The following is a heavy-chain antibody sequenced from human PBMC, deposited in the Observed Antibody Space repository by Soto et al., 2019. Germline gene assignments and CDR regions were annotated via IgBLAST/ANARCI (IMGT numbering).Heavy chain of an antibody. CDR1: GGTISSYY. D-gene: IGHD3-9*01. Sequence: SETLSLTCPVSGGTISSYYWSWIRQPPGKGLEWIGYIYYSGSTNYNPSLKSRVTISVDTSKNQFSLKLNSVTAADTAVYYCARDKTPLRYFGNWFDPWGQGTLVTVSS. CDR3: ARDKTPLRYFGNWFDP. V-gene: IGHV4-59*12. CDR2: IYYSGST. J-gene: IGHJ5*02.